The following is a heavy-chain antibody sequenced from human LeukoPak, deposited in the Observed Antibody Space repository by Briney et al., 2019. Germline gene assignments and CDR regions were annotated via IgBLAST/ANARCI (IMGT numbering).Heavy chain of an antibody. D-gene: IGHD6-6*01. CDR3: ANVNPDSSSSVGAFDI. CDR2: IIPIFGTA. CDR1: GGTFSSYA. Sequence: ASVKVSCKASGGTFSSYAISWVRQAPGQGLEWMGGIIPIFGTANYAQKFQGRVTITADESTSTAYMELSSLRSEDTAVYYCANVNPDSSSSVGAFDIWGQGTMVTVSS. V-gene: IGHV1-69*13. J-gene: IGHJ3*02.